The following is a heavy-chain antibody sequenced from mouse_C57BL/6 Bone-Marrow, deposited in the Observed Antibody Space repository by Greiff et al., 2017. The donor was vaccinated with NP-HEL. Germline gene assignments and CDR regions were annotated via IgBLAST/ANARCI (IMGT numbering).Heavy chain of an antibody. D-gene: IGHD2-1*01. J-gene: IGHJ4*01. CDR1: GYTFTSYW. V-gene: IGHV1-69*01. CDR2: IDPSDSYT. Sequence: QVQLQQPGAELVMPGASVKLSCKASGYTFTSYWMHWVKQRPGQGLEWIGEIDPSDSYTNYNQKFKGKSTLTVDKSPSTAYMQLSSLTSEDSAVYYCARGGGNYGYYAMDYWGQGTSVTVSS. CDR3: ARGGGNYGYYAMDY.